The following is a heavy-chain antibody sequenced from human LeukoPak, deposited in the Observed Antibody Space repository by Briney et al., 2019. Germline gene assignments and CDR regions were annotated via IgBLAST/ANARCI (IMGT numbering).Heavy chain of an antibody. CDR2: IKQDGSDK. CDR3: AKWGLLWFGELPNGYYFDY. Sequence: AGGSLRLSCGASGFSLSNYWMSWVRQAPGKGLEWVANIKQDGSDKNYVDSVRGRFTISRDNAENSLYLQMNSLRAEDTAVYYCAKWGLLWFGELPNGYYFDYWGLGTLVTVSS. V-gene: IGHV3-7*03. CDR1: GFSLSNYW. D-gene: IGHD3-10*01. J-gene: IGHJ4*02.